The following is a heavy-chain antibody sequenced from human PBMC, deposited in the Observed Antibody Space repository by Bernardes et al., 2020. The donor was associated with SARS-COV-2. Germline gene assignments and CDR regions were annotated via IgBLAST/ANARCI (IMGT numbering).Heavy chain of an antibody. D-gene: IGHD2-2*01. CDR3: ARSAPLRCSSTSCYEALYYYYGMDV. V-gene: IGHV1-2*04. J-gene: IGHJ6*02. Sequence: ASVKVSCKASGYTFTGYYMHWVRQAPGQGLEWMGWINPNSGGTNYAQKFQGWVTMTRDTSISTAYMELSRLRSDDTAVYYCARSAPLRCSSTSCYEALYYYYGMDVWGQGTTVTVSS. CDR1: GYTFTGYY. CDR2: INPNSGGT.